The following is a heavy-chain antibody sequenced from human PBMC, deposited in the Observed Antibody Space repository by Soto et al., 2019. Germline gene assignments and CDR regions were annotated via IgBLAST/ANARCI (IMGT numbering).Heavy chain of an antibody. CDR3: ARDLGGSHDY. D-gene: IGHD3-16*01. J-gene: IGHJ4*02. V-gene: IGHV3-74*01. Sequence: GGSLRLSCAASGFTFSTYWMHWVGQAPGKGLVWVSRIKTDGSVTTYADSVKGRCTMPRDNAKNTLYLQINTLSAEDTAVYYCARDLGGSHDYWGRGALVTVSS. CDR1: GFTFSTYW. CDR2: IKTDGSVT.